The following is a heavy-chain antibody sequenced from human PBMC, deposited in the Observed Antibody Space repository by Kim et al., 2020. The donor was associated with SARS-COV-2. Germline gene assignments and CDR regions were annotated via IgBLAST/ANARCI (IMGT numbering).Heavy chain of an antibody. J-gene: IGHJ3*02. CDR2: IDDRGST. CDR3: ARGWRRRVRGAI. Sequence: SETLSLTCAIDGASFSDYYWIWIRQSPGEGLEWLGEIDDRGSTNYKSSLKRRLNVSVDRSRNHLSLTLSSVTAADTGVYFCARGWRRRVRGAIWG. D-gene: IGHD3-10*01. V-gene: IGHV4-34*01. CDR1: GASFSDYY.